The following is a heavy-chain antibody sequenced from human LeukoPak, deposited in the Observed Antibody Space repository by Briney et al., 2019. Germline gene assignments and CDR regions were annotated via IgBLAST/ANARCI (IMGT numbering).Heavy chain of an antibody. CDR2: ISYDGSDK. CDR1: GFIFSSYA. V-gene: IGHV3-30*04. D-gene: IGHD5-12*01. J-gene: IGHJ4*02. Sequence: GGSLRLSCAASGFIFSSYAMHWVRQAPGKGLEWVAVISYDGSDKYYADSVKGRFTISRDTSKNTLFLQMNSLRAEDTAVYYCARGSVRGGYDLPDDYWGQGTLVTVSS. CDR3: ARGSVRGGYDLPDDY.